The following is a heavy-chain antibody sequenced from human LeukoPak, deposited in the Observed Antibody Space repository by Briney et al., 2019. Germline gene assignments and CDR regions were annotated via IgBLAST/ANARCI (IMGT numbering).Heavy chain of an antibody. CDR2: IYYSGST. CDR3: ARVTGYMIEDYFDY. D-gene: IGHD3-22*01. CDR1: GGSISSYY. Sequence: PSETLSFTCTVSGGSISSYYWSWIRQPPGKGLEWIGNIYYSGSTNYNPSLKSRVTISVDTSKNQFSLRLSSVTAADMAVYYCARVTGYMIEDYFDYWGQGTLVTVSS. J-gene: IGHJ4*02. V-gene: IGHV4-59*01.